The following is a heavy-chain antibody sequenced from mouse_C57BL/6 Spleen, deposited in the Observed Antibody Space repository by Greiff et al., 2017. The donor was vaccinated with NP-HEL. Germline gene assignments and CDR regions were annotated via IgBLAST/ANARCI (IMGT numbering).Heavy chain of an antibody. J-gene: IGHJ1*03. Sequence: QVQLQQPGAELVKPGASVKLSCKASGYTFTSYWMHWVKQRPGQGLEWIGMIHPNSGSTNYNEKFKSKATLTVDKSSSTAYMQLSSLTSEDSAVYYCARKCTVVAHFDVWGTGTTVTVSS. D-gene: IGHD1-1*01. CDR1: GYTFTSYW. V-gene: IGHV1-64*01. CDR3: ARKCTVVAHFDV. CDR2: IHPNSGST.